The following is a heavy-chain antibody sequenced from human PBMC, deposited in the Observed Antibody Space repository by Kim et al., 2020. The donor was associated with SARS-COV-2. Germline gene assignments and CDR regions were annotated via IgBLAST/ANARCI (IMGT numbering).Heavy chain of an antibody. CDR1: GYTFTGYY. D-gene: IGHD6-13*01. CDR3: ARSTAAAGTSFLVWFDP. V-gene: IGHV1-2*04. J-gene: IGHJ5*02. CDR2: INPNSGGT. Sequence: ASVKVSCKASGYTFTGYYMHWVRQAPGQGLEWMGWINPNSGGTNYAHKFQGWVTMTRDTSISTAYMELSSLRSDDTAVYYCARSTAAAGTSFLVWFDPWGQGTLVTVSS.